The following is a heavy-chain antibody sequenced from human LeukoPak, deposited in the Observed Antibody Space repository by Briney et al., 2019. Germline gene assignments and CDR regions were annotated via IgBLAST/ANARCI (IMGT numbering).Heavy chain of an antibody. D-gene: IGHD6-13*01. J-gene: IGHJ4*02. Sequence: GESLKISCKGSGYSFTNYWIGWVRQMPGKGLEWMGIIHPGDSDTRNNPSFQGQVTISADKSISTAYLQWSSLKASDTAMYYCARRYSSSWYVFDYWGQGTLVTVSS. CDR3: ARRYSSSWYVFDY. V-gene: IGHV5-51*01. CDR1: GYSFTNYW. CDR2: IHPGDSDT.